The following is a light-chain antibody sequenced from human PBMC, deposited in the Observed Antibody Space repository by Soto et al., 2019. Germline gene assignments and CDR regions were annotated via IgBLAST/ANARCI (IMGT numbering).Light chain of an antibody. CDR3: QQSNTYPRT. J-gene: IGKJ1*01. Sequence: DIQMTQSPTTLSAYVGDRVTITCRASQSISNWLAWYQQKPGKAPKLLIYKASSLESGVPSRFSGSGSGTEFTLTISSLQPDDFAAYYCQQSNTYPRTFGQGTKVEIK. CDR1: QSISNW. CDR2: KAS. V-gene: IGKV1-5*03.